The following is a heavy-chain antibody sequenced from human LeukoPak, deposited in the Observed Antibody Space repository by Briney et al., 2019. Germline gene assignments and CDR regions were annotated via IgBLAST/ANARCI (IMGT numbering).Heavy chain of an antibody. CDR3: ARAHRGFTYFDY. CDR2: VFHDGST. V-gene: IGHV4-30-2*01. J-gene: IGHJ4*02. Sequence: SETLSLTCAVSEGSVSGGGYSWSWIRQPPGKGLGWIGYVFHDGSTSYNPSLKTRVTISVDRSKNQFSLNLSSVTAADTAVYYCARAHRGFTYFDYWGQGTLVTVSS. CDR1: EGSVSGGGYS. D-gene: IGHD5-12*01.